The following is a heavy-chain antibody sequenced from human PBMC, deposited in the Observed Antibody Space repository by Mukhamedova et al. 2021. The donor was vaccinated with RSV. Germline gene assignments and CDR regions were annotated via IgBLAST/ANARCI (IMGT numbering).Heavy chain of an antibody. Sequence: ISRDNSKNTLYLQMNSLRAEDTAVYYCARGSRSPPDAFDIWGQGTMVTVSS. CDR3: ARGSRSPPDAFDI. V-gene: IGHV3-30*01. D-gene: IGHD3-10*01. J-gene: IGHJ3*02.